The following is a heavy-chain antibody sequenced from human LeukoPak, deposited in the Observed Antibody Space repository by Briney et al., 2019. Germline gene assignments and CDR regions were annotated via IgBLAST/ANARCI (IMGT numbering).Heavy chain of an antibody. CDR1: GFTFSSYA. Sequence: PGGSLRLSCAASGFTFSSYAMSWVRQAPGKGLKWVSAISGSGGSTYYADSVKGRFTISRDNSKNTLYLQMNSLRAEDTAVYYCAKARRAWSGSDFDYWGQGTLVTVSS. CDR3: AKARRAWSGSDFDY. V-gene: IGHV3-23*01. J-gene: IGHJ4*02. D-gene: IGHD3-3*01. CDR2: ISGSGGST.